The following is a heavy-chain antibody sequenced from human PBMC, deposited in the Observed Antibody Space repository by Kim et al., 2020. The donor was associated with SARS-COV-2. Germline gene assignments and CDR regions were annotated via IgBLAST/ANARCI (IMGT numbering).Heavy chain of an antibody. CDR2: IWYDGSNK. CDR1: GFTFSSYG. Sequence: GGSLRLSCAASGFTFSSYGMHWVRQAPGKGLEGVAVIWYDGSNKYYADSVKGRFTISRDNSKNTLYLQMNSLRAEDTAVYYCARDRLSRLMITFGGVIDYGMDVWGQGTTVTVSS. CDR3: ARDRLSRLMITFGGVIDYGMDV. V-gene: IGHV3-33*01. J-gene: IGHJ6*02. D-gene: IGHD3-16*02.